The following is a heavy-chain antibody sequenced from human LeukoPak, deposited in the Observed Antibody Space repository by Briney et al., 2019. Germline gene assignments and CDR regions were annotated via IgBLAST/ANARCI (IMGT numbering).Heavy chain of an antibody. CDR1: SGSTSSSSYY. D-gene: IGHD4-23*01. V-gene: IGHV4-39*07. CDR3: ARVPADYGGNSPNYGMDV. CDR2: IYYSGST. Sequence: SETLSLTCTVSSGSTSSSSYYWGWIRQPPGKGLEWIGSIYYSGSTYYNPSLKSRVTISVDTSKNQFSLKLSSVTAADTAVYYCARVPADYGGNSPNYGMDVWGQGTTVTVSS. J-gene: IGHJ6*02.